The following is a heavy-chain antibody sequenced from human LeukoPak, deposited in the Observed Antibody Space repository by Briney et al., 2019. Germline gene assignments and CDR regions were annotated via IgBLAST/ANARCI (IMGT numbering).Heavy chain of an antibody. V-gene: IGHV3-23*01. CDR3: AKWGDYDVLTGYYVPDY. D-gene: IGHD3-9*01. J-gene: IGHJ4*02. CDR1: GFTFSNYA. CDR2: ILGSGGST. Sequence: QPGASLRLSCAASGFTFSNYAMSWVRQAPGKGLEWVSAILGSGGSTYCADSVKGRFTVSRDNSKSTLYLQMNSLRAEDTALYYCAKWGDYDVLTGYYVPDYWGQGTLVAVSS.